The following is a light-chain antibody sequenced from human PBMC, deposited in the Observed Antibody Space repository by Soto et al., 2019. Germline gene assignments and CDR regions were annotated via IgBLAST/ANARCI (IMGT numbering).Light chain of an antibody. J-gene: IGLJ1*01. CDR2: EVS. CDR1: NSGGVTHNF. CDR3: SYPSSSSTYYA. Sequence: SALTHPAALAGSPGQSITVSCSGSNSGGVTHNFVSWYQQHPGKAPKLMIYEVSNRPSGVSDSFSGSKSGNTASLTISGLHAQEEDAYYCSYPSSSSTYYAFGTGNTVTVL. V-gene: IGLV2-14*01.